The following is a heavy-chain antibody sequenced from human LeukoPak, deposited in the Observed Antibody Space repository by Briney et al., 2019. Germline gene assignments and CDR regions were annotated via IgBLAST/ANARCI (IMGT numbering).Heavy chain of an antibody. Sequence: TSGGSLRLSCAASGFTFSSYAMSWVRQAPGKGLEWVGRIKSKTDGGTTDYAAPVKGRFTISRDDSKNTLYLQMNSLKTEDTAVYYCTTVLGYSYVLRTDYWGQGTLVTVSS. CDR1: GFTFSSYA. CDR3: TTVLGYSYVLRTDY. D-gene: IGHD5-18*01. J-gene: IGHJ4*02. CDR2: IKSKTDGGTT. V-gene: IGHV3-15*01.